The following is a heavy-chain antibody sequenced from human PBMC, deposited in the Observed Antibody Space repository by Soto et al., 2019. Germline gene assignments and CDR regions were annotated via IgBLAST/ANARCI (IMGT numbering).Heavy chain of an antibody. V-gene: IGHV3-9*01. Sequence: EVQLVESGGGLVQPGRSLRLSCAASGFTFADYAMHWVRQAPGKGLEWVSGISWNSGSKGYADSVKGRFFISRDNGKNALYLEMDSLRREDTARYYCAKDQGSGDSSGNYGRIFDYWGQGTLVTVSS. CDR1: GFTFADYA. J-gene: IGHJ4*02. D-gene: IGHD3-22*01. CDR2: ISWNSGSK. CDR3: AKDQGSGDSSGNYGRIFDY.